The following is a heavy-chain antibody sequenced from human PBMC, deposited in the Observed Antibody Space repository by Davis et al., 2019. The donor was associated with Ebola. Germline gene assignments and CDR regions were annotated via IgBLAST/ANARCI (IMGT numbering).Heavy chain of an antibody. J-gene: IGHJ6*03. D-gene: IGHD2-2*01. CDR2: ISSSSSYI. CDR1: GFTFSSYS. CDR3: ARVGSYQLLTHYYYMDV. V-gene: IGHV3-21*01. Sequence: PGGSLRLSCAASGFTFSSYSMNWVRQAPGKGLEWVSSISSSSSYIYYADSVKGRFTISRDNAKNSLYLQMNSLRAEDTAVYYCARVGSYQLLTHYYYMDVWGKGTTVTVSS.